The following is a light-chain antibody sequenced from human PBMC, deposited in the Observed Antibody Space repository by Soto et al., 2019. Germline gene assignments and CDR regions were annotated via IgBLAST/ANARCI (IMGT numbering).Light chain of an antibody. CDR2: AAS. V-gene: IGKV1-39*01. J-gene: IGKJ1*01. CDR3: QQSYSTPWT. Sequence: DIQVTQSPPSLSASVGDRVTIACLTSQSISSYLYWYQQKPGQDPKLLIYAASSLQSGVPSRFSGSGSGTDFTLTISSLQPEDFATYYCQQSYSTPWTFGQGTKV. CDR1: QSISSY.